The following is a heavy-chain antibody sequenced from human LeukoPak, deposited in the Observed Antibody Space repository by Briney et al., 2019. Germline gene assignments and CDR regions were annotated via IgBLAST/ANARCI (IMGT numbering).Heavy chain of an antibody. Sequence: QPGGSLRLSCAASGFRFTDYSMSWVRQAPGKGLEWVAGLGRSGEYKYYADSVKGRFTISRDNSKDTVSLQMSSLRAEDSAIYFCVKDRPCETCMPMDAWGQGTTVTVSS. CDR2: LGRSGEYK. D-gene: IGHD2-2*01. CDR3: VKDRPCETCMPMDA. V-gene: IGHV3-23*01. CDR1: GFRFTDYS. J-gene: IGHJ6*02.